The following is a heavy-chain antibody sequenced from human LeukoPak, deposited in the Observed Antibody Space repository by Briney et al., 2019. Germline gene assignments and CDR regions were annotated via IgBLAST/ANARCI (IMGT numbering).Heavy chain of an antibody. V-gene: IGHV3-23*01. CDR1: GFTFSSYA. J-gene: IGHJ4*02. Sequence: GGSLRLSCAASGFTFSSYAMSWVRQAPGKGLEWVSAISGSGGSTYYADSVKGRFTISRDNSKNTLYLQMNSLRAEDTAVYYCAKDCSSTSCYGEGDYWGQGTLVAVSS. CDR2: ISGSGGST. CDR3: AKDCSSTSCYGEGDY. D-gene: IGHD2-2*01.